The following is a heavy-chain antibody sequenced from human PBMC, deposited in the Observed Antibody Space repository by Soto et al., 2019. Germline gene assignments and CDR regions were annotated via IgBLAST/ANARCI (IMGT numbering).Heavy chain of an antibody. D-gene: IGHD2-2*02. CDR3: AKSPNFYCSSPNCYKYYFDY. V-gene: IGHV3-30*18. J-gene: IGHJ4*02. Sequence: GGSLRLSCAASGFTFNTYGMHWVRQAPGKGLEWVAVISYDGSDKFYADSVRGRFTISRDNSKNALYLQMSSLRPEDTAIYHCAKSPNFYCSSPNCYKYYFDYWGQGTLVTVSS. CDR2: ISYDGSDK. CDR1: GFTFNTYG.